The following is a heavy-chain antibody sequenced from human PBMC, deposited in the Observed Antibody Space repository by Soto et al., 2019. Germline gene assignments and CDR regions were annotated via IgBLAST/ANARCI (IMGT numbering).Heavy chain of an antibody. Sequence: XGSLRLSCSASGFTFSSYSMNWVRQAPGKGLEWVSSISSSSSYIYYADSVKGRFTISRDNAKNSLYLQMNSLRAEDTAVYYCARSGSGWPPEYFQNWGQGTLVTVSS. CDR2: ISSSSSYI. CDR1: GFTFSSYS. V-gene: IGHV3-21*01. D-gene: IGHD6-19*01. J-gene: IGHJ1*01. CDR3: ARSGSGWPPEYFQN.